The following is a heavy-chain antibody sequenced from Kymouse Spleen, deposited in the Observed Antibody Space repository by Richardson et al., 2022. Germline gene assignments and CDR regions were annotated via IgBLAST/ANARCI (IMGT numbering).Heavy chain of an antibody. CDR1: GFTFSSYS. D-gene: IGHD6-6*01. J-gene: IGHJ6*02. Sequence: EVQLVESGGGLVQPGGSLRLSCAASGFTFSSYSMNWVRQAPGKGLEWVSYISSSSSTIYYADSVKGRFTISRDNAKNSLYLQMNSLRDEDTAVYYCAREGEYSSSSVYYYYYYGMDVWGQGTTVTVSS. V-gene: IGHV3-48*02. CDR2: ISSSSSTI. CDR3: AREGEYSSSSVYYYYYYGMDV.